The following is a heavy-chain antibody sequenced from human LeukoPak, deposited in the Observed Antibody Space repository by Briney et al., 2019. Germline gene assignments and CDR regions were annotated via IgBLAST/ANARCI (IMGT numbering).Heavy chain of an antibody. J-gene: IGHJ5*02. V-gene: IGHV1-2*02. CDR1: GYTFTGYY. CDR2: INPNSGGT. CDR3: ARPGNWWFDP. D-gene: IGHD3-9*01. Sequence: GASVKVSCKASGYTFTGYYVHWVRQAPGKGLEWMGWINPNSGGTNYAQKFQGRVTMTRATSINTAYMELSRLRSDDTAVYFCARPGNWWFDPWGQGTLVTVSS.